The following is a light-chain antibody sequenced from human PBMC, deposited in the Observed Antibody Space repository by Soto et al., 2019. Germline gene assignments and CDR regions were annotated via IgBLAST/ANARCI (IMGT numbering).Light chain of an antibody. V-gene: IGLV2-14*03. CDR1: SSDVGGSNF. J-gene: IGLJ1*01. Sequence: QSALTQPASVSDSPGQSITISFTGTSSDVGGSNFVSWYQQHPGKPPKLIIYDVANRPSGVSNRFSGSKSGSTASLIISRPQTEDEADYYCVSYTSSTTYVFGTGTRSPS. CDR3: VSYTSSTTYV. CDR2: DVA.